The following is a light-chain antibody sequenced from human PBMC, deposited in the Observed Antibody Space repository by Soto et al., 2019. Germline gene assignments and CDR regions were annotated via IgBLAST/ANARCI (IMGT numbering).Light chain of an antibody. Sequence: EIVMTQSPVTLSVSPGEGATLSCRASQSVGSNLAWYQQKPGQAPRLLIHGAYTRATGIPARFSGSGSGTEFTLTISSLQSEDFAVYFCQQYNNWPRTFGQGTKVEIK. CDR3: QQYNNWPRT. J-gene: IGKJ1*01. V-gene: IGKV3D-15*01. CDR2: GAY. CDR1: QSVGSN.